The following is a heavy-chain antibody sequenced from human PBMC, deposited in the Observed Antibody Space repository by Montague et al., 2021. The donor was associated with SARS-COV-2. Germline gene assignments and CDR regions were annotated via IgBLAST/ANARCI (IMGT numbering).Heavy chain of an antibody. Sequence: SETLSLTCTVSGGSMSDHYWSWIRQPPGKGLEWLAYIYYSGGINSNASLKSRVSMSVDRSKNQFSLKLTSVTAADTAVYYCARAVSVRRAVNWLDPWGQGTLVTVSS. D-gene: IGHD3-10*01. CDR3: ARAVSVRRAVNWLDP. J-gene: IGHJ5*02. CDR2: IYYSGGI. V-gene: IGHV4-59*11. CDR1: GGSMSDHY.